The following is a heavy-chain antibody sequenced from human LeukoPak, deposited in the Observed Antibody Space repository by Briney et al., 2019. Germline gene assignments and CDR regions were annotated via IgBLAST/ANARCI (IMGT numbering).Heavy chain of an antibody. V-gene: IGHV3-9*01. CDR1: GFTFDDYA. J-gene: IGHJ4*02. CDR3: AKGPYSSGWYSYYFDY. CDR2: ISWNSGSI. D-gene: IGHD6-19*01. Sequence: GGSLRLSCAASGFTFDDYAMHWVRQAPGKGLEWDSGISWNSGSIGYADSVKGRFTISRDNAKNSLYLQMNSLRAEDTALYYCAKGPYSSGWYSYYFDYWGQGTLVTVSS.